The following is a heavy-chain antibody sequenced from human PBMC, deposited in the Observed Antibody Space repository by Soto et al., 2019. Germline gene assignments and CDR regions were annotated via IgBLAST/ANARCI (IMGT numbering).Heavy chain of an antibody. Sequence: QLQLQESGPGLVKPSETLSLTCTVSGGSISSSSYYWGWIRQPPGKGLEWIGSIYYSGSTYYNPSLKSRVTISVDTSKNQFSLKLSSVTAADTAVYYCARHSGDYSSSWSWFDPWGQGTLVTVSS. J-gene: IGHJ5*02. V-gene: IGHV4-39*01. CDR2: IYYSGST. CDR3: ARHSGDYSSSWSWFDP. CDR1: GGSISSSSYY. D-gene: IGHD6-13*01.